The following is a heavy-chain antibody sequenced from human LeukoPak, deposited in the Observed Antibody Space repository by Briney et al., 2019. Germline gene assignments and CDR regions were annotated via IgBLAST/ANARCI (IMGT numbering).Heavy chain of an antibody. CDR1: GYTFTSYY. D-gene: IGHD3-10*01. V-gene: IGHV1-46*01. CDR2: INPSSGST. Sequence: ASVKVSCKASGYTFTSYYMHWARQAPGRGLEWMGIINPSSGSTSYAQKFQGRVTNTRDTSTSTVYMGLSSLRSEDTAVYYCARGGGQRDKRGKADYWGQGTLVTVSS. CDR3: ARGGGQRDKRGKADY. J-gene: IGHJ4*02.